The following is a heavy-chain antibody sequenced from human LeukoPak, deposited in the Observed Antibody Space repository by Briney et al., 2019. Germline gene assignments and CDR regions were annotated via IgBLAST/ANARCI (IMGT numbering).Heavy chain of an antibody. V-gene: IGHV3-23*01. CDR2: ISGSGGSS. CDR3: AKEDGYYGAGSYSFDY. J-gene: IGHJ4*02. Sequence: GGSLRLSCAASGFSLTNYAMTWVRQAPGKGLEWVSGISGSGGSSYYADSVKGRFTISRDTSKNTLYLQLNSLRAEDTAVYYCAKEDGYYGAGSYSFDYWGQGTLVTVSS. CDR1: GFSLTNYA. D-gene: IGHD3-10*01.